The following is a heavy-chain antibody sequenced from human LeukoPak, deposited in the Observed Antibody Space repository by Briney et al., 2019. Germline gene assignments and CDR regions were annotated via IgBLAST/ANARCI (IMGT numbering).Heavy chain of an antibody. CDR3: ARYCTNGVCYADY. D-gene: IGHD2-8*01. J-gene: IGHJ4*02. V-gene: IGHV1-18*01. Sequence: GASVKVSCKASGYTFTSYGISWVRQAPGQGLEWIGWISAYNGNTNYVQKLQGRVTMTTDTYTSTAYMELRSLRSDDTAVYYCARYCTNGVCYADYWGQGTLVTVSS. CDR2: ISAYNGNT. CDR1: GYTFTSYG.